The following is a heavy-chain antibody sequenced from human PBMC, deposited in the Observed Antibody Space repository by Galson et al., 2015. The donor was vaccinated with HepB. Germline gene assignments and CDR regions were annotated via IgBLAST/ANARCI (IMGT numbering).Heavy chain of an antibody. V-gene: IGHV3-20*04. CDR3: GRDQRPGGLGF. CDR2: IYWNGARV. Sequence: SLRLSCAASGFTFSSYAMSWVRQAPGKGLEWVGGIYWNGARVDYADSVKGRFTISRDNAKNSLYLQMNSLRPEDTALYYCGRDQRPGGLGFWGQGTLVTVSS. D-gene: IGHD3-10*01. J-gene: IGHJ4*02. CDR1: GFTFSSYA.